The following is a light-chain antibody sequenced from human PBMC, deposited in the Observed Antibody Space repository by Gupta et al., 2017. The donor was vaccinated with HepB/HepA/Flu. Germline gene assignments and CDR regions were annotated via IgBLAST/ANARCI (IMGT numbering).Light chain of an antibody. V-gene: IGKV1-39*01. CDR1: QSIRNY. Sequence: DIQMTQSPSSLSASVGDRVTITCRASQSIRNYLNWYQQKPGKAPKLLIFATSTWQSGVPSRFSGSGYGTDFTLTISSRQPEDFASYYCQQSDSNPPGTFGQGTKMEIK. J-gene: IGKJ2*02. CDR2: ATS. CDR3: QQSDSNPPGT.